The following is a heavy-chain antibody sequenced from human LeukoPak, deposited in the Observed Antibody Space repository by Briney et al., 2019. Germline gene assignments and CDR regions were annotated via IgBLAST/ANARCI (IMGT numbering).Heavy chain of an antibody. V-gene: IGHV5-51*01. D-gene: IGHD4-17*01. Sequence: GESLKISCKGSGYSFKNWIGWVRQMPGKGLEWMGIIYSGDSQTKYSPSFQGRVTISIDNSITTAYLQWSSLEASDTAMYYCASARHGDFVWDYWGQGTLVTVSS. CDR1: GYSFKNW. CDR2: IYSGDSQT. J-gene: IGHJ4*02. CDR3: ASARHGDFVWDY.